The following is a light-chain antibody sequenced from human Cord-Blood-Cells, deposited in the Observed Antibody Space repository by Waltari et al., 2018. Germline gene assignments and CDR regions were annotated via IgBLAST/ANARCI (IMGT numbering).Light chain of an antibody. Sequence: QPALTQPPSAPGSPGQSVTISCPGTTSDVGGYNYVPWYQQPPGKAPKLMIYEVSKRPSGVPDRFSGSKSGNTASLTVSGLQAEDEADYYCSSYAGSNNLVFGGGTKLTVL. CDR1: TSDVGGYNY. V-gene: IGLV2-8*01. CDR3: SSYAGSNNLV. J-gene: IGLJ2*01. CDR2: EVS.